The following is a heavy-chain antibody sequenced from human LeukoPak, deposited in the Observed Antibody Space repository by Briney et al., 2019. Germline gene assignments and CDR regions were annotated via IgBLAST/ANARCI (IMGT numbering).Heavy chain of an antibody. V-gene: IGHV3-9*01. CDR1: GFTFDDYA. Sequence: GGSLRLSCAASGFTFDDYAMHWVRQAPGKGLEWVSGISWNSGSIGYADSVKGRFAISRDNAKNSLYLQMNSLRAEDTALYYCARDVYYYYYYGMDVWGQGTTVTVSS. J-gene: IGHJ6*02. CDR3: ARDVYYYYYYGMDV. CDR2: ISWNSGSI.